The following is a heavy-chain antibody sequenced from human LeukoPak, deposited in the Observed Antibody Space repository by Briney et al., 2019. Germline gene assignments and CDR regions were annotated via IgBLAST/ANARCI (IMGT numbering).Heavy chain of an antibody. D-gene: IGHD2-15*01. Sequence: ASVKVSCKASGYTFTGYYMHWVRQAPGQGLEWMGRIIPIFGTANYAQKFQGRVTITTDEATSTAYMELSSLRSEDTAVYYCATQASCSGGSCYYYYYMDVWGKGTTVTVSS. CDR2: IIPIFGTA. V-gene: IGHV1-69*05. J-gene: IGHJ6*03. CDR1: GYTFTGYY. CDR3: ATQASCSGGSCYYYYYMDV.